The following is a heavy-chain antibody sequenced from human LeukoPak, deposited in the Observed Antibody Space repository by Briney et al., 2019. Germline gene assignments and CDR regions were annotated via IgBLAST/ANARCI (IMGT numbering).Heavy chain of an antibody. Sequence: GASVKVSCKASGYIFSNYVMHWVRQAPGQRLEWMGWIDAGNGNTKYSQKFQGRVTITRDTSASTAYMELSSLRSEDTAVYYCAREKGRVLLWFESYGMDVWGQGTTVTVSS. V-gene: IGHV1-3*01. CDR1: GYIFSNYV. CDR3: AREKGRVLLWFESYGMDV. CDR2: IDAGNGNT. J-gene: IGHJ6*02. D-gene: IGHD3-10*01.